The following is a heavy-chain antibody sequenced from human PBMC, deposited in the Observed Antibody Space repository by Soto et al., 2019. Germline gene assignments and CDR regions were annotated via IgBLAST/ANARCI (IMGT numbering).Heavy chain of an antibody. J-gene: IGHJ6*03. CDR2: IKQDGSEK. V-gene: IGHV3-7*01. D-gene: IGHD3-3*01. Sequence: GGSLRLSCAASGFTFSSYWMSWVRQAPGKGLEWVANIKQDGSEKYYVDSVKGRFTISRDNAKNSLYLQMNSLRAEDTAVYYCARDPTIFGVVTAPPYYYYYMDVWGKGTTVTVSS. CDR3: ARDPTIFGVVTAPPYYYYYMDV. CDR1: GFTFSSYW.